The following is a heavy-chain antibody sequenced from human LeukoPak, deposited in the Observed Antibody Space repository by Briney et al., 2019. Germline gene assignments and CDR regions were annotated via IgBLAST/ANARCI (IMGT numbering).Heavy chain of an antibody. J-gene: IGHJ2*01. Sequence: SETLSLTCSVPGGSISSASYFWSFIRQPPGKGLEWIGSIYYSGSTYYNPSLKSRVTISVDTSKNEFSLKLRSVTAADTAVYYCSRRDCSRTDCFYWYFDLWGRGALLTVSS. CDR1: GGSISSASYF. D-gene: IGHD2-2*01. CDR2: IYYSGST. CDR3: SRRDCSRTDCFYWYFDL. V-gene: IGHV4-39*07.